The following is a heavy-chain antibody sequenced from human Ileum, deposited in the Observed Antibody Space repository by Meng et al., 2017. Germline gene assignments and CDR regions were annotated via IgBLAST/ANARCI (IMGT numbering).Heavy chain of an antibody. J-gene: IGHJ4*02. Sequence: QVQLVQSGAEGKKVGPSATVSCTASGYTFRNYPLHWVRQAPGQRPEWMGWINAGNGNIKISQKFQGRITITSDTSATAYMELSSLRSEDTAVYFCARENDNWNYFDYWGQGSLVTVSS. CDR3: ARENDNWNYFDY. D-gene: IGHD1-1*01. CDR1: GYTFRNYP. V-gene: IGHV1-3*01. CDR2: INAGNGNI.